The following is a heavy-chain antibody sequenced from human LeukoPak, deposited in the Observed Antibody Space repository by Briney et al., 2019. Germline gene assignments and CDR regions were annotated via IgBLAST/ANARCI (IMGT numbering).Heavy chain of an antibody. Sequence: PGRSLRLSCAASGFTSSSYAMHWVRQAPGKGLEWVAVISYDGSNKYYADSVKGRFTISRDNSKNTLYLQMNSLRAEDTAVYYCVKGSGQQLALGYWGRGILVTVSS. D-gene: IGHD6-13*01. CDR1: GFTSSSYA. V-gene: IGHV3-30-3*01. J-gene: IGHJ4*02. CDR2: ISYDGSNK. CDR3: VKGSGQQLALGY.